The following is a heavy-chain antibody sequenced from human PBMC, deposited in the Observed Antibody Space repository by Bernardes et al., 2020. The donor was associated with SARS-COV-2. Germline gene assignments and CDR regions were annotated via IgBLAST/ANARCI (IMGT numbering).Heavy chain of an antibody. CDR2: LYYSGST. V-gene: IGHV4-59*01. D-gene: IGHD3-3*01. J-gene: IGHJ4*02. CDR1: GGSIRSYY. Sequence: SETLSLTCTVSGGSIRSYYWSWIRQPPGQGLAWIGYLYYSGSTHYNPSLKSRVTISVDTSKNQFSLKLSSVTAADTAVYYCARLATVTIFGVVIVNYFDYWGQGTLVTVSS. CDR3: ARLATVTIFGVVIVNYFDY.